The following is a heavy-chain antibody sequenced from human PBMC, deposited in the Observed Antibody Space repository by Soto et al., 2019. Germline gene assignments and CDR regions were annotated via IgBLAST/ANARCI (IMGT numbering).Heavy chain of an antibody. V-gene: IGHV3-30-3*01. CDR1: GFSFSISP. CDR3: ARDPKTSGGQHWAFNYFAS. Sequence: QVQLVEAGGGVVQPGRSLRLSCAASGFSFSISPMHWVRQAPGKGPEWVALISYDGTNKFYADSVKGRFTISRDNSKSTLYLQVDSLRPEDAAVYYCARDPKTSGGQHWAFNYFASWGQGTLGTGSS. J-gene: IGHJ4*02. CDR2: ISYDGTNK. D-gene: IGHD7-27*01.